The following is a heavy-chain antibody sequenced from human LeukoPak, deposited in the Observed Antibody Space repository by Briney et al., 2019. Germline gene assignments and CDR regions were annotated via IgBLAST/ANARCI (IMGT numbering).Heavy chain of an antibody. CDR2: ISSTSTYI. V-gene: IGHV3-21*01. D-gene: IGHD2-2*01. J-gene: IGHJ4*02. CDR3: ARDPWVVLIPAAMDY. Sequence: PGGSLRLSCAASGFTFSTYSMNWVRQAPGKGLEWVSSISSTSTYIYYADSVKGRFTISRDNAKNSLYLQMNSLRAEDTAVYYCARDPWVVLIPAAMDYWGQGTLVTVSS. CDR1: GFTFSTYS.